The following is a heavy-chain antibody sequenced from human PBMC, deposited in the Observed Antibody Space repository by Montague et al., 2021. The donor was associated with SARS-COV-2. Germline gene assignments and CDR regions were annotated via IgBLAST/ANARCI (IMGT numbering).Heavy chain of an antibody. Sequence: CAISGDSVSGQSVAWDWIRQSPSRGLEWHGMTYYRSKWDSDYAESVKRRLVITPDTSKNQVSLQLNSVIPEDTAVYFCASSGITLTGLDAFDIWGQGTMVTVSS. CDR3: ASSGITLTGLDAFDI. CDR2: TYYRSKWDS. CDR1: GDSVSGQSVA. D-gene: IGHD3-9*01. V-gene: IGHV6-1*01. J-gene: IGHJ3*02.